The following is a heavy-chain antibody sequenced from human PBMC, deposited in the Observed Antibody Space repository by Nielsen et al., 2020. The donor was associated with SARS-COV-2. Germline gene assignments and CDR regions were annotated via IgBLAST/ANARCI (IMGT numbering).Heavy chain of an antibody. Sequence: GESLKISCTASGVTFSNNAMTWVRQAPGKGLEWVSSIGNSGDNIYYADSVKGRFTISRDNSKNTLYLQMNSLRAEDTAVYYCAKDSGMIAEREVFDHWGQGTLVIVSS. CDR2: IGNSGDNI. V-gene: IGHV3-23*01. CDR1: GVTFSNNA. D-gene: IGHD2-21*01. J-gene: IGHJ4*02. CDR3: AKDSGMIAEREVFDH.